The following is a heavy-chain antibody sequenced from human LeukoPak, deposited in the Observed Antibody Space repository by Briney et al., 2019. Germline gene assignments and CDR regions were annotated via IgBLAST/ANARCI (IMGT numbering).Heavy chain of an antibody. CDR3: ARDKVYYGSGTYGY. Sequence: GGSLRLSCAASGFTFSSYWMHWVRQVPGKGLVWVSHINSDGSSTSYADSVKGRFTISRDNAKNTLYLQMNSLRAEDTAVYFCARDKVYYGSGTYGYWGQGTLVTVSS. CDR1: GFTFSSYW. D-gene: IGHD3-10*01. V-gene: IGHV3-74*01. J-gene: IGHJ4*02. CDR2: INSDGSST.